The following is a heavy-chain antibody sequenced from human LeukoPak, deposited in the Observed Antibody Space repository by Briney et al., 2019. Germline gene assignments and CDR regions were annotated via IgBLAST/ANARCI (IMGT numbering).Heavy chain of an antibody. Sequence: ASVKVSCKASGYTFTGYYMHWVRQAPGQGLEWMGWINPNSGGTNYAQKFQGRVTMTRDTSISTAYMELSRRRSDDTAVYYCARATVTTGGYYYGMDVWGQGTTVTVSS. CDR1: GYTFTGYY. V-gene: IGHV1-2*02. CDR2: INPNSGGT. CDR3: ARATVTTGGYYYGMDV. D-gene: IGHD4-17*01. J-gene: IGHJ6*02.